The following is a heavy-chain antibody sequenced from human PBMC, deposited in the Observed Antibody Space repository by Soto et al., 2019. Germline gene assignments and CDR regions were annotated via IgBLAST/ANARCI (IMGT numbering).Heavy chain of an antibody. CDR3: ARQRAKFGEFLPYNWFDP. CDR2: IYNSGTT. CDR1: GDSISSGDYY. Sequence: QVQLQESGPGLVKPSQTLSLTCTVSGDSISSGDYYWSWIRQPPGKGLEWIGYIYNSGTTYYNPSLRSRLTISVDTSKNQFSLKLTSVTAADTAVYYCARQRAKFGEFLPYNWFDPWGQGTLVTVSS. J-gene: IGHJ5*02. V-gene: IGHV4-30-4*01. D-gene: IGHD3-10*01.